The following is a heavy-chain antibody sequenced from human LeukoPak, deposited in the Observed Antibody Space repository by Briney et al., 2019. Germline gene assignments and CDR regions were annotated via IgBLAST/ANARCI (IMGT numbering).Heavy chain of an antibody. CDR2: ISSNGGST. CDR3: GRGKSGSYQTSDY. Sequence: GGSLRLSCAASGFTFSSYAMHWVRQAPGKGLEYVSAISSNGGSTYYANSVKGRFTISRDNSKNTLYLQMGSLRAEDMAVYYCGRGKSGSYQTSDYWGQGTLVTVSS. V-gene: IGHV3-64*01. D-gene: IGHD1-26*01. J-gene: IGHJ4*02. CDR1: GFTFSSYA.